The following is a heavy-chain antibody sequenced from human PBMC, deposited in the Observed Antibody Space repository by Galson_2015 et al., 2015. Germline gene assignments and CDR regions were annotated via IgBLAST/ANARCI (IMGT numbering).Heavy chain of an antibody. J-gene: IGHJ6*02. CDR1: GGSISSYY. V-gene: IGHV4-59*01. D-gene: IGHD2-2*01. Sequence: SETLSLTCTVSGGSISSYYWSWIRQPPGKGLEWIGYIYYSGSTNYNPSLKSRVTISVDTSKNQFSLKLSSVTAADTAVYYCARDVGYCSSISCPFYYYGMDAWGQGTTVTVSS. CDR3: ARDVGYCSSISCPFYYYGMDA. CDR2: IYYSGST.